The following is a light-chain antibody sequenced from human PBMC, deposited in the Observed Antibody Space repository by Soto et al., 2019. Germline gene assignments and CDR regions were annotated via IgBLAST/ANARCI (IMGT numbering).Light chain of an antibody. J-gene: IGKJ1*01. CDR3: QQYYITPWT. CDR2: WAS. Sequence: DIVMTQSPDSLAVSLGERATINCKSSQSVLHSSNNKNYLVWYQQKPGQPPKLLIYWASTRESGVPDRFSGSGSGTDFTLTISSLQAEDVAVYYCQQYYITPWTFGQGTKVEIK. V-gene: IGKV4-1*01. CDR1: QSVLHSSNNKNY.